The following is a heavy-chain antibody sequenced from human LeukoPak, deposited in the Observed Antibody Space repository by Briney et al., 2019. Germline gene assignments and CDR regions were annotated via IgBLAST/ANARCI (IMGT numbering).Heavy chain of an antibody. D-gene: IGHD2-2*02. Sequence: SVKVSCKASGGTFSSNAINWVRQAPGQGLEWMGGIIPIFGTANYAEKFQGRVTIITDESTGTAYMELSSLRSEDTAVYFCARAQDIVVVPPAIISGAFDIWGQGTMVTVS. J-gene: IGHJ3*02. V-gene: IGHV1-69*05. CDR3: ARAQDIVVVPPAIISGAFDI. CDR1: GGTFSSNA. CDR2: IIPIFGTA.